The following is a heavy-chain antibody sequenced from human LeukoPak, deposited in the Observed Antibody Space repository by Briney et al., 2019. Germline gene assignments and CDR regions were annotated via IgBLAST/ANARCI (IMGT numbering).Heavy chain of an antibody. V-gene: IGHV3-9*01. CDR1: GFTFDDYA. CDR3: AKDMDRTGWYSQH. Sequence: GGSLRLSCAASGFTFDDYAMHWVRQAPGKGLEWVSGISWNSGSIGYADSVKGRFTISRDNAKNSLYLQMNSLRAEDTALYYCAKDMDRTGWYSQHWGQGTLVTVSS. CDR2: ISWNSGSI. J-gene: IGHJ1*01. D-gene: IGHD1-1*01.